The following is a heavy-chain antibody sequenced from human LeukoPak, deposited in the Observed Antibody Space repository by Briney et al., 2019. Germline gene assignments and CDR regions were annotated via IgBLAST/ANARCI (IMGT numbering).Heavy chain of an antibody. CDR1: AFTFSTYG. CDR2: IRNDGTIK. D-gene: IGHD6-13*01. CDR3: AKTWSSSWGFFDY. J-gene: IGHJ4*02. V-gene: IGHV3-30*02. Sequence: GGSLRLSCAASAFTFSTYGMHWVRQAPGKGLEWVAFIRNDGTIKYYADSVKGRFTISRDNSKNTLHLQMNSLRVEDTAVYYCAKTWSSSWGFFDYWGQGTLVTVSS.